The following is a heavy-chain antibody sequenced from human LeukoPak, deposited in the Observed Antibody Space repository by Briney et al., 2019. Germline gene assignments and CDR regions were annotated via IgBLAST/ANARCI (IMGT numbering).Heavy chain of an antibody. D-gene: IGHD3-3*01. V-gene: IGHV4-34*01. Sequence: SETLSLTCAVYGGSFSGYYWSWLRQPPGKGLEWIGEINHSGSTNYNPSLKSRVTISVDTSKNQFSLKLSSVTAADTAVYYCAIRPLYYDFWSGLPPGLGFDPWGQGTLVTVSS. CDR1: GGSFSGYY. CDR2: INHSGST. CDR3: AIRPLYYDFWSGLPPGLGFDP. J-gene: IGHJ5*02.